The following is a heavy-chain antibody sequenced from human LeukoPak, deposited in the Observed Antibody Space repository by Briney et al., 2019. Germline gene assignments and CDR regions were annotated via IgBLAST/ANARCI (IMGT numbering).Heavy chain of an antibody. CDR3: ARTKDFGDYERRAFDI. CDR1: GYTFTSYD. V-gene: IGHV1-8*01. J-gene: IGHJ3*02. Sequence: ASVKVSCKTSGYTFTSYDLNWVRQATGQGLEWMGWVNPNSGNTGYAQKFQDRVTMTTDMSTSTVYMELTCLRSDDTAVYYCARTKDFGDYERRAFDIWGQGTLVTVSS. CDR2: VNPNSGNT. D-gene: IGHD4-17*01.